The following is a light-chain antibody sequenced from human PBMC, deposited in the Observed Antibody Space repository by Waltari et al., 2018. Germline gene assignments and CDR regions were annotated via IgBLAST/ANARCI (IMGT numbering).Light chain of an antibody. V-gene: IGKV1-5*03. CDR2: KVS. J-gene: IGKJ1*01. CDR3: QQYDRFSGT. CDR1: QSISDW. Sequence: DLQMTQSPSNLSASVADRVTITCRASQSISDWLAWYQQKPGTAPKLLIYKVSKLESGVPSRFSGSGSGTEFTLTISSLQPADFATYYCQQYDRFSGTFGPGTKVEIK.